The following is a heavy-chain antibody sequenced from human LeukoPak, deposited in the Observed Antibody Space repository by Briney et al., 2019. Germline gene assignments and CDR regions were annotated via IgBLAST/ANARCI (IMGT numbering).Heavy chain of an antibody. CDR1: GGSFSGYY. D-gene: IGHD6-13*01. CDR3: ARARIWYSSSWYFDY. V-gene: IGHV4-34*01. Sequence: PSETLSLTCAVYGGSFSGYYWSWIRQPPGKGLEWIGEINHSGSTNYNPSLKSRVTISVDTSKNQFSLMLSSVTAADTAVYYCARARIWYSSSWYFDYWGQGTMVSVSS. J-gene: IGHJ4*02. CDR2: INHSGST.